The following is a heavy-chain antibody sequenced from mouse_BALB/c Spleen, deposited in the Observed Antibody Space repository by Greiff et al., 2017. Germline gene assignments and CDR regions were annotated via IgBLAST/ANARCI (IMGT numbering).Heavy chain of an antibody. V-gene: IGHV7-3*02. D-gene: IGHD1-2*01. CDR3: SRDDYYGPWYFDY. Sequence: EVKLVESGGGLVQPGGSLRLSCATSGFTFTDYYMSWVRQPPGKALEWLGFIRNKANGYTTEYSVAVKGRFTISRDNSQSILYLQMNTLRAEDSATYYCSRDDYYGPWYFDYWGQGTTLTVSS. CDR2: IRNKANGYTT. J-gene: IGHJ2*01. CDR1: GFTFTDYY.